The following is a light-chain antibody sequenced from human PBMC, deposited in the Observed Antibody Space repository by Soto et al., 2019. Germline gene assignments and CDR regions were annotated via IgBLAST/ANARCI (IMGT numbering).Light chain of an antibody. CDR3: QHYNSYPWT. CDR1: QSISSW. CDR2: DAF. Sequence: DIQMTQSPSTLSASVGDRVTITCRASQSISSWLAWYQQKPGKAPKVLIYDAFSLESGVPSRFSGSGSGTEFTLTISSLQSDDFATYYCQHYNSYPWTFGQGTKVEIK. V-gene: IGKV1-5*01. J-gene: IGKJ1*01.